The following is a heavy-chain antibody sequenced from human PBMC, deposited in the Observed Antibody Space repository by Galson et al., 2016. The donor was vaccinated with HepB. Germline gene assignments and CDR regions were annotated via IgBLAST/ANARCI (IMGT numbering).Heavy chain of an antibody. Sequence: SLRLSCAASGFIFSVYNMNWARQAPGKGLEWIAWISSSSYTMHYADSVKGRFTNSRDNAKNSLYLEMNSLRDKDTAVYYCARDDYFRLGYWGQGTLVTVSS. CDR2: ISSSSYTM. V-gene: IGHV3-48*02. CDR1: GFIFSVYN. D-gene: IGHD3-16*01. CDR3: ARDDYFRLGY. J-gene: IGHJ4*02.